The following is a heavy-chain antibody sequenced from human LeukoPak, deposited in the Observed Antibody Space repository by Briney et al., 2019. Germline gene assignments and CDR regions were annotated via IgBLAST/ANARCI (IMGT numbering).Heavy chain of an antibody. V-gene: IGHV3-23*01. CDR3: AEDSIFGVVIIAYYYFDY. D-gene: IGHD3-3*02. CDR1: GFTFSSYA. J-gene: IGHJ4*02. CDR2: ISGSGGST. Sequence: GGSLRLSCAASGFTFSSYAMSWVRQAPGKGLEWVSAISGSGGSTYYADSVKGRFTISRDNSKNTLYLQMNSLRAEDTAVYYCAEDSIFGVVIIAYYYFDYWGQGTLVTVSS.